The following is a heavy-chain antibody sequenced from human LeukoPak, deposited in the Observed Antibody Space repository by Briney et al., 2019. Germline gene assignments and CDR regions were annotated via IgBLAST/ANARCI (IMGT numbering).Heavy chain of an antibody. V-gene: IGHV3-30-3*01. CDR3: ARDLNRCSSTSCIAEYFQH. Sequence: GGSLRLSCAASGFTFSTYAMHWVRQAPGKGLEWVAVISYDGSNKYYADSVKGRFTISRDNSKNTLSLQMNSLRAEDTAVYYCARDLNRCSSTSCIAEYFQHWGQGALVTVSS. CDR1: GFTFSTYA. CDR2: ISYDGSNK. D-gene: IGHD2-2*01. J-gene: IGHJ1*01.